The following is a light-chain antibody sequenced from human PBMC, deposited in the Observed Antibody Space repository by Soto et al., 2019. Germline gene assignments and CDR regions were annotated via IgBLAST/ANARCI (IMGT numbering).Light chain of an antibody. CDR3: QQYTTSPFT. Sequence: IVLTQSPGTLSLSPGERATLSCRASQSVSSSYLAWYQQKPGQAPRLLIYGASSRATGIPDRFSGSGSGTDFTLTISRLEPGDFAVYYCQQYTTSPFTFGPGTKVDIK. CDR1: QSVSSSY. CDR2: GAS. V-gene: IGKV3-20*01. J-gene: IGKJ3*01.